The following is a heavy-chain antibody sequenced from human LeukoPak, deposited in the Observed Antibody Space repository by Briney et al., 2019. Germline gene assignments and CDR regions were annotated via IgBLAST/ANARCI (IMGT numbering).Heavy chain of an antibody. J-gene: IGHJ4*02. CDR2: ISSSGTYT. Sequence: GGSLRLSCAASAFTFSDYDMSWIRQAPGKGLEWVSYISSSGTYTNNADSVKGRFTISRDNAKNSLYLQMNSLRTDDTAVYYCARDVASTVTWDWGQGTLVTVSS. CDR3: ARDVASTVTWD. V-gene: IGHV3-11*05. CDR1: AFTFSDYD. D-gene: IGHD4-17*01.